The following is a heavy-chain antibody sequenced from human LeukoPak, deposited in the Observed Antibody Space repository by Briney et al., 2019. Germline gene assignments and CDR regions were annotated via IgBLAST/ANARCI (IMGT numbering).Heavy chain of an antibody. D-gene: IGHD3-22*01. J-gene: IGHJ4*02. CDR1: GFTFSTYY. Sequence: GGSLRLSCATSGFTFSTYYMTWVRQAPGKGLEWVSSISSSSSYIYYADSVKGRFTISRDNAKNSLYLQMNSLRAEDTAVYYCARDSSITMIGRNDYWGQGTLVTVSS. V-gene: IGHV3-21*01. CDR3: ARDSSITMIGRNDY. CDR2: ISSSSSYI.